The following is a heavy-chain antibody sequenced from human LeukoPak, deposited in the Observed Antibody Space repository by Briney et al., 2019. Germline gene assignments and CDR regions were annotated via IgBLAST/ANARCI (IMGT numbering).Heavy chain of an antibody. Sequence: GGSLRLSCAASGFIFSSYAMSWVRQAPGKALEWVSTISGSGGTTYYAASVKGRFTISRDNSKNTVYLQLNSLRAEDTAVYYCAKEEVPNDYWGKGTLVTVSS. D-gene: IGHD1-1*01. V-gene: IGHV3-23*01. CDR1: GFIFSSYA. CDR3: AKEEVPNDY. J-gene: IGHJ4*02. CDR2: ISGSGGTT.